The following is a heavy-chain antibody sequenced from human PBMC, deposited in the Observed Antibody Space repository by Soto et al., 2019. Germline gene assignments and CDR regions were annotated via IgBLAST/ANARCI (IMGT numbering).Heavy chain of an antibody. Sequence: AGGSLRLSCAASGFTFDACPMHWVRQAPGKGLEWVGRLKNKAHGGTIDYSAPVNGRFTISSDDSKATLYLHMNSLKIEDTAVYYCTADPLFDTSGLGYWGQGTQVTVSS. D-gene: IGHD3-22*01. CDR1: GFTFDACP. CDR2: LKNKAHGGTI. J-gene: IGHJ4*02. V-gene: IGHV3-15*07. CDR3: TADPLFDTSGLGY.